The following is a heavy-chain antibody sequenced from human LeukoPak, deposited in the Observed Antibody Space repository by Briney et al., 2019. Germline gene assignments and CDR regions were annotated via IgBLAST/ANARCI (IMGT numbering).Heavy chain of an antibody. Sequence: GGSLRLSCEASGFTFSNYAMSWVRQAPARGLEWVSSLRGDGDTFYADSVKGRFTLSSDDSRNTVYLHLNNLRVEDTAVYYCANASWVSNADAVLWGQGTLVTVYS. D-gene: IGHD1-1*01. CDR3: ANASWVSNADAVL. CDR2: LRGDGDT. V-gene: IGHV3-23*01. CDR1: GFTFSNYA. J-gene: IGHJ4*02.